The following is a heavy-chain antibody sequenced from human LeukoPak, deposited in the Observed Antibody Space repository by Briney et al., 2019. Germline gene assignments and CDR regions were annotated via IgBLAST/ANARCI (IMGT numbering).Heavy chain of an antibody. CDR2: IYSSGST. D-gene: IGHD1-26*01. J-gene: IGHJ4*02. Sequence: PSETLSLTCTVSGGSLSSGSYYWGWIRQPGGRGLEWIARIYSSGSTNYNPSLKSRVTISVDTSKNQFSLKLSSVTAADTAVYYCARVGSGSYLIYWGQGTLVTVSS. CDR3: ARVGSGSYLIY. V-gene: IGHV4-61*10. CDR1: GGSLSSGSYY.